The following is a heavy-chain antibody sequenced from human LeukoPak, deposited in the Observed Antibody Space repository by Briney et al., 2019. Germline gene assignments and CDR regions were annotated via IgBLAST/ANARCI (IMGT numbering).Heavy chain of an antibody. CDR1: GFLPSTSGMC. V-gene: IGHV2-70*01. CDR2: IDWDDDK. CDR3: ARAYGDYVPYYFDY. Sequence: SGPTLVNPTQTLTLTCTFSGFLPSTSGMCVSWIRQPPGKALEWLALIDWDDDKYYSTSLKTRLTISKDTSKNQVVLTMTNMDPVDTATYYCARAYGDYVPYYFDYWGQGILVTVSS. D-gene: IGHD4-17*01. J-gene: IGHJ4*02.